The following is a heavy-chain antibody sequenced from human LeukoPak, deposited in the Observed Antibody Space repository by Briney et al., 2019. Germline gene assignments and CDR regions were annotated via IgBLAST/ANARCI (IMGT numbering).Heavy chain of an antibody. V-gene: IGHV3-49*03. CDR3: TSVHDYGDYAGTYAFDI. Sequence: PGGSLRLSCTASGFTFGDYAMSWFRQAPGKGLEWVGFIRSKAFGGTTEYAASVKGRFTISRDDSKSNAYLQMNSLKTEDTAVYYCTSVHDYGDYAGTYAFDIWGQGAMVTVSS. CDR1: GFTFGDYA. J-gene: IGHJ3*02. CDR2: IRSKAFGGTT. D-gene: IGHD4-17*01.